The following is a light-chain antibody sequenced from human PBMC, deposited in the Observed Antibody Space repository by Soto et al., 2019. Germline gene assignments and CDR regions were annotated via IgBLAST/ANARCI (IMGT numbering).Light chain of an antibody. CDR2: DNN. Sequence: QSVLTQPPSVSGAPGRRVTISCTGSSSKIGAGYEVNWYQHLPGTAPKLLIYDNNNRPSGVPDRFSGSKSGTSASLAITGLQAEDEAEYYCQSYDSSLSALYVFGTGTKVTVL. CDR3: QSYDSSLSALYV. J-gene: IGLJ1*01. V-gene: IGLV1-40*01. CDR1: SSKIGAGYE.